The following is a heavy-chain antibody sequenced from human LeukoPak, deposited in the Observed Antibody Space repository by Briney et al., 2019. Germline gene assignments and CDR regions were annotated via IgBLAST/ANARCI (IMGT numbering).Heavy chain of an antibody. V-gene: IGHV3-7*01. CDR1: GFTFSSYW. CDR3: ARGGGRTPDY. J-gene: IGHJ4*02. CDR2: IKQDGSDK. Sequence: GGSLRLSCAASGFTFSSYWMSWVRQVPGKGLEWVANIKQDGSDKYYVHSVKGRFTISSDNAKNSLFLQINSLRAEDTAVYYCARGGGRTPDYWGQETLVTVSS. D-gene: IGHD1-26*01.